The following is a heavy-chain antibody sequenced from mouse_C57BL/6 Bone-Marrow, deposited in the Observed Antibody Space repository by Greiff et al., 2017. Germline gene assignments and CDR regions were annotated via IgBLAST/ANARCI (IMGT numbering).Heavy chain of an antibody. Sequence: VQLQQSGPELVKPGASVKISCTASGYSFTDYNMNWVKQSNGKSLEWIGVINPNYGTTSYNQKFKGKATLTVDQSSSTAYMQLNSLTSEDSAVYYCAKYGAPDYYAMDYGGRGNSVTVTS. CDR1: GYSFTDYN. CDR3: AKYGAPDYYAMDY. D-gene: IGHD1-1*01. J-gene: IGHJ4*01. CDR2: INPNYGTT. V-gene: IGHV1-39*01.